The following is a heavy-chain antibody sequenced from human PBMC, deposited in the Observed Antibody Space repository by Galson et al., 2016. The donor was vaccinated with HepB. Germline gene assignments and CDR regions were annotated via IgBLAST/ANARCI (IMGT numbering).Heavy chain of an antibody. J-gene: IGHJ4*02. CDR1: GFTFRTYS. Sequence: SLRLSCAPSGFTFRTYSMHWVRQAPGKGLEWVALVSFDGKNKFYADSVKGRFTISKDNSQSTLFLQMNSLSTDDTAVYFCARDRRPAGAFKSDRVGAADYWGQGTLVSVSS. CDR3: ARDRRPAGAFKSDRVGAADY. D-gene: IGHD1-26*01. V-gene: IGHV3-30*04. CDR2: VSFDGKNK.